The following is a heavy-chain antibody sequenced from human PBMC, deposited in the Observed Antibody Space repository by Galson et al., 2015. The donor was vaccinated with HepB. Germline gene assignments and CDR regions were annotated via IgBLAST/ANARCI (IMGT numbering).Heavy chain of an antibody. J-gene: IGHJ4*02. CDR2: INTNTGNP. CDR1: GYTFTSYA. D-gene: IGHD3-22*01. Sequence: SVKVSCKASGYTFTSYAMNWVRQAPGQGLEWMGWINTNTGNPTYAQGFTGRFVFSLDTSVSTAYLQISSLKAEDTAVYYCARVDDSSGYYYFDYWGQGTLVTVSS. V-gene: IGHV7-4-1*02. CDR3: ARVDDSSGYYYFDY.